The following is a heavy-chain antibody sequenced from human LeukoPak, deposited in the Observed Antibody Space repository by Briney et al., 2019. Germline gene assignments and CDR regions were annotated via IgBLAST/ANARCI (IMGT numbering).Heavy chain of an antibody. CDR2: MSGSGGST. CDR3: AKDHWGAIRGEFDY. Sequence: GGSLRLSCAASGFTFSNAWMSWVRQAPGKGLEWVSAMSGSGGSTYYADSVKGRFTISRDNSKNTLYLQMNSLRAEDTAVYFCAKDHWGAIRGEFDYWGQGTLVTVSS. J-gene: IGHJ4*02. CDR1: GFTFSNAW. V-gene: IGHV3-23*01. D-gene: IGHD3-10*01.